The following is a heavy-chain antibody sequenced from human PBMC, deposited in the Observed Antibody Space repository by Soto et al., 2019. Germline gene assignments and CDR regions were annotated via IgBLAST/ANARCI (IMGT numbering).Heavy chain of an antibody. Sequence: ASVKVSCKASGYIFTSYVIHWVRQAPGQRLEWMGWINAGNGNTKYLQKFQGRVTTTRDTSASIAYMEMTSLRSEDTAVYYCARGNNWLDTWGQGTLVTVYS. CDR3: ARGNNWLDT. V-gene: IGHV1-3*01. J-gene: IGHJ5*02. CDR2: INAGNGNT. CDR1: GYIFTSYV.